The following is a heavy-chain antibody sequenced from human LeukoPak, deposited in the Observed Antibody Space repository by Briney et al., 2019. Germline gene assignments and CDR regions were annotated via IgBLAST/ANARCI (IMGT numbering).Heavy chain of an antibody. CDR2: IYYSGST. J-gene: IGHJ6*04. CDR1: GGSISIYY. D-gene: IGHD3-9*01. CDR3: ARGQYDMSYGMYV. Sequence: SETLCLTCTVSGGSISIYYWSRIRQPPGKGLEWIGYIYYSGSTNYNPSLKSRVTISVDTSKNQFSLKLSSVTAADTAVYYCARGQYDMSYGMYVWGKGTTVTVSS. V-gene: IGHV4-59*01.